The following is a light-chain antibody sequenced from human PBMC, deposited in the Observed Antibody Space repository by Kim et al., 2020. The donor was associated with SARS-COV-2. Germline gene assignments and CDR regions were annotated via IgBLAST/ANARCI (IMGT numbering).Light chain of an antibody. Sequence: APGKTASIACTGDNIGTKSVHWYQQRPGQAPVLVIFYDSDRPSGIPERISGSISVNTATLTISRVEAGDEADYFCQVWDSSNDHWVFGGGTQLTVL. CDR3: QVWDSSNDHWV. CDR2: YDS. J-gene: IGLJ3*02. CDR1: NIGTKS. V-gene: IGLV3-21*04.